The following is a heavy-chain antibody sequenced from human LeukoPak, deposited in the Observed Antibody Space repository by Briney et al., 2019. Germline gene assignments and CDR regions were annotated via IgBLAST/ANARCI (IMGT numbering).Heavy chain of an antibody. D-gene: IGHD2-2*01. J-gene: IGHJ6*03. CDR1: GYTFTSYD. Sequence: GASVKVSCKASGYTFTSYDINWVRQATGQGLEWMGWMNPNSGNTGYAQKFQGRVTMTRNTSISTAYMELSSLRSEDTAVYYCARGRRVPAAMHYYYYMDVWGKGTTVTVSS. CDR3: ARGRRVPAAMHYYYYMDV. V-gene: IGHV1-8*01. CDR2: MNPNSGNT.